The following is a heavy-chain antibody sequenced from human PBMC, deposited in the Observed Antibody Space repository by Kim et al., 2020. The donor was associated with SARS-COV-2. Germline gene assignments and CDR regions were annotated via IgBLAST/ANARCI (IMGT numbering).Heavy chain of an antibody. CDR1: GGSISSGGYY. J-gene: IGHJ4*02. CDR2: IYYSGST. V-gene: IGHV4-31*03. Sequence: SETLSLTCTVSGGSISSGGYYWSWIRQHPGKGLEWIGYIYYSGSTYYNPSLKSRVTISVDTSKNQFSLKLSSVTAADTAVYYCARANYDILTGYTYYFDYWGQGTLVTVSS. D-gene: IGHD3-9*01. CDR3: ARANYDILTGYTYYFDY.